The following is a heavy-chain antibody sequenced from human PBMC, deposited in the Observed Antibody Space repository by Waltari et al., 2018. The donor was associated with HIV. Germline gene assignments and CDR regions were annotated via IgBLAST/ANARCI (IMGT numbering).Heavy chain of an antibody. CDR1: GFTFSNFA. CDR2: FWSDGAEI. D-gene: IGHD6-6*01. V-gene: IGHV3-33*01. J-gene: IGHJ4*02. CDR3: ARGYSSSRWIPLYH. Sequence: QVQLVESGGGVVQPGTSLTLSCAVSGFTFSNFAIHWVRQSPGNRLEWLAVFWSDGAEISYADSVKGRFTSSKDSSQKTLYLHLTSLRAEDTALYYCARGYSSSRWIPLYHWGRGTLVTVSS.